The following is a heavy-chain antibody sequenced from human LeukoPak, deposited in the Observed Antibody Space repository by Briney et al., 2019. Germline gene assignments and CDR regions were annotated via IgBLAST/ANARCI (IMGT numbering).Heavy chain of an antibody. CDR3: ARGVYDSSGYYYAYYFDY. CDR2: IIPIFGTA. J-gene: IGHJ4*02. Sequence: SVKVSCKASGGTFSSCAISWVRQAPGQGLEWMGGIIPIFGTANYAQKFQGRVTITTDDSTSTAYMELSSLRSEDTAVYYCARGVYDSSGYYYAYYFDYWGQGTLDTVSS. V-gene: IGHV1-69*05. D-gene: IGHD3-22*01. CDR1: GGTFSSCA.